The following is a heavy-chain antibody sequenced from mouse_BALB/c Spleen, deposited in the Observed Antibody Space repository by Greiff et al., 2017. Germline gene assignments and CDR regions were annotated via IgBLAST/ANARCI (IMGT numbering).Heavy chain of an antibody. CDR2: INPSTGYT. Sequence: QVQLQQSGAELAKPGASVKMSCKASGYTFTSYWMHWVKQRPGQGLEWIGYINPSTGYTEYNQKFKDKATLTADKSSSTAYMQLSSLTSEDSAVYYCARSLYGSSYYFDYWGQGTTLTVSS. V-gene: IGHV1-7*01. CDR1: GYTFTSYW. J-gene: IGHJ2*01. D-gene: IGHD1-1*01. CDR3: ARSLYGSSYYFDY.